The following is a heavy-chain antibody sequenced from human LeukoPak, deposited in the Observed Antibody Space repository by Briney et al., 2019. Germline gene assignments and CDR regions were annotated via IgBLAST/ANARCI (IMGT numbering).Heavy chain of an antibody. CDR1: GYTFTGYY. J-gene: IGHJ4*02. V-gene: IGHV1-2*02. CDR3: ARDSFRYNDY. D-gene: IGHD1-20*01. Sequence: ASVKVSCKASGYTFTGYYMHWVRQAPGQGFEWMGWINPDSGGTNYAQKFQGRVTMTRDTSISTAHMELSRLRSDDTAVYYCARDSFRYNDYWGQGTLVTVSS. CDR2: INPDSGGT.